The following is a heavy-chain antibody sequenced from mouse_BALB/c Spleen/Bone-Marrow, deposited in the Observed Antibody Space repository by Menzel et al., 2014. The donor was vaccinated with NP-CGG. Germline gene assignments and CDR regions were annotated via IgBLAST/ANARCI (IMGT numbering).Heavy chain of an antibody. CDR1: GYSITSGYY. J-gene: IGHJ2*01. V-gene: IGHV3-6*02. CDR2: ISYDGSN. D-gene: IGHD2-3*01. CDR3: ARGEGWHYFDY. Sequence: EVKLVESGPGLVKPSQSLSLTCSVTGYSITSGYYWNWIRQFPGNKLEWMGYISYDGSNNYNPSLKNRISITRDTSKNQFFLKLNSVTTEDTATYYCARGEGWHYFDYWVQGTTLTVSS.